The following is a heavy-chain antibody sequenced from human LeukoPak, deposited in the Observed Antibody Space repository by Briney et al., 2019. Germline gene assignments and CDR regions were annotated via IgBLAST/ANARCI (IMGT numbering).Heavy chain of an antibody. CDR2: INHSGRT. CDR1: GGSFSGHY. J-gene: IGHJ4*02. Sequence: SETLSRTCAVYGGSFSGHYWSWIRQPPGKGLEWMGEINHSGRTNYNPSLKSRVTISVDTSKNQFSLKLSSVTAADTAVYYCAKGQYYFDYWGQGTLVTVSS. CDR3: AKGQYYFDY. D-gene: IGHD5-24*01. V-gene: IGHV4-34*01.